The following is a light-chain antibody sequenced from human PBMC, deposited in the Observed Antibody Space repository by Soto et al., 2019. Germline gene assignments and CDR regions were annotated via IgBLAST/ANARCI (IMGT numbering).Light chain of an antibody. CDR1: QAIRNY. CDR2: AAS. Sequence: DIQLTQSPSFLSASVGDRVTITCRASQAIRNYLAWYQQKPGKAPKLLIYAASTLQSGVPSTFSGSGSGTEFTFTISSLQPEDFASYYCQQVNSYPFTFGPGTKVDIK. CDR3: QQVNSYPFT. V-gene: IGKV1-9*01. J-gene: IGKJ3*01.